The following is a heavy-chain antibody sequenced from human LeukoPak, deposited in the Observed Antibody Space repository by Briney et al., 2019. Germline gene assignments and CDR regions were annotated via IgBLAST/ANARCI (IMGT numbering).Heavy chain of an antibody. J-gene: IGHJ4*02. CDR3: AREAAAGLYYFDY. Sequence: PGGTLRLSCAASGVTFSSYWLCWVRQAPAKGLEWVANIKQYGSEKYYVDHVKGRFTISRDNDKNSLYLQMNSLRAEDTAVYYCAREAAAGLYYFDYWGQGTLVTVSS. CDR2: IKQYGSEK. D-gene: IGHD6-13*01. V-gene: IGHV3-7*03. CDR1: GVTFSSYW.